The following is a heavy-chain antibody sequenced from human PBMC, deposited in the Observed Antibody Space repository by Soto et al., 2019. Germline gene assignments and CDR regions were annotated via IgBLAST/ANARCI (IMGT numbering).Heavy chain of an antibody. CDR2: ISGSGGST. Sequence: GGSLRLSCAASGFTLSSYAMSWVRQAPGKGLEWVSAISGSGGSTYYADSVKGRFTISRDNSKNTLYLQMNSLRAEDTAVYYCAKQLYYGDYLRLWGQGTLVTVSS. D-gene: IGHD4-17*01. V-gene: IGHV3-23*01. J-gene: IGHJ4*02. CDR3: AKQLYYGDYLRL. CDR1: GFTLSSYA.